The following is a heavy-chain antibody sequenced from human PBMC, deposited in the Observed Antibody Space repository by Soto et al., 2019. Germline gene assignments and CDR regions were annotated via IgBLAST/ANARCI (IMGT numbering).Heavy chain of an antibody. V-gene: IGHV3-15*01. J-gene: IGHJ6*02. CDR3: TTDKEDHDYYGMDV. Sequence: GGSLRLSCAASGFTFSNAWMSWVRQAPGKGLEWVGRIKSKTDGGTTDYAAPVKGRFTISRDDSKNTLYLQMNSLKTEDTAVYYCTTDKEDHDYYGMDVWGQGTTVTVSS. CDR1: GFTFSNAW. CDR2: IKSKTDGGTT.